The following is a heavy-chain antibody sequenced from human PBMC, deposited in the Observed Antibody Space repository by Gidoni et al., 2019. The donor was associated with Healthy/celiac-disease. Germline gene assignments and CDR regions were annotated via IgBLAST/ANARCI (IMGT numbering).Heavy chain of an antibody. CDR2: IGYDGSNK. Sequence: QVQLVESGGGVVQPGRSLRLSCAASGFTFSSYGMHWVRQAPGKGLEWVAVIGYDGSNKYYADSVKGRFTISRDNSKNTLYLQMNSLRAEDTAVYYCARGADSSSSDAFDIWGQGTMVTVSS. D-gene: IGHD6-6*01. J-gene: IGHJ3*02. CDR3: ARGADSSSSDAFDI. CDR1: GFTFSSYG. V-gene: IGHV3-33*01.